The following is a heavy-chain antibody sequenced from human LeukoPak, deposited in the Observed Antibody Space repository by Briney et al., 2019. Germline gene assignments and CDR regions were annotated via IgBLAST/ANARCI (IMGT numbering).Heavy chain of an antibody. V-gene: IGHV3-23*01. CDR1: GLTFSSSW. D-gene: IGHD3-22*01. CDR2: ISGSGGST. Sequence: PGGSLRLSCAVSGLTFSSSWMDWVRQAPGKGLEWVSAISGSGGSTYYADSVKGRFTISRDNSKNTLYLQMNSLRAEDTAVYYCAKVPTYYYDSSGYGMDVWGQGTTVTVSS. CDR3: AKVPTYYYDSSGYGMDV. J-gene: IGHJ6*02.